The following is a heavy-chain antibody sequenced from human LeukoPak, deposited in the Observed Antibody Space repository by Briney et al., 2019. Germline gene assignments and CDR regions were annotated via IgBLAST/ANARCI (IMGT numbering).Heavy chain of an antibody. Sequence: GGSLRLSCAASGFTFSSYWMHWVRQAPGKGLVWVSRINSDGSSTSYADSVKGRFTISRDNAKNTLYLQMNSLRAEDTAVYYCARVGGIVVVPAADHLTYGMDVWGQGTTVTVSS. V-gene: IGHV3-74*01. CDR1: GFTFSSYW. J-gene: IGHJ6*02. CDR3: ARVGGIVVVPAADHLTYGMDV. CDR2: INSDGSST. D-gene: IGHD2-2*01.